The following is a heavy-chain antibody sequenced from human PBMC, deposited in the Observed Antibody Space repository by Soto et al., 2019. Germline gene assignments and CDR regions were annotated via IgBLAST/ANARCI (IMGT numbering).Heavy chain of an antibody. D-gene: IGHD3-9*01. CDR1: GYTFTGYY. CDR3: ARASHGLRYFDWLLESHYGMDV. Sequence: ASVKVSCKASGYTFTGYYMHWVRQAPGQGLEWMGWINPNSGGTNYAQKFQGWVTMTRGTSISTAYMELSRLRSDDTAVYYCARASHGLRYFDWLLESHYGMDVWGQGTTVTVSS. V-gene: IGHV1-2*04. CDR2: INPNSGGT. J-gene: IGHJ6*02.